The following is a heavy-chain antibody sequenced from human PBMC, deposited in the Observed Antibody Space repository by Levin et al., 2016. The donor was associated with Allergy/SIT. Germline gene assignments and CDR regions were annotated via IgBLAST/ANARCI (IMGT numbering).Heavy chain of an antibody. CDR3: AKDVMSDYYYGLDV. Sequence: GGSLRLSCVASGFTFDDYAMHWVRQVPGKGLEWVSGISWNRDSIDYADSVKGRFIISRDNAKNSLYLQMNSLRTEDTALYYCAKDVMSDYYYGLDVWGQGTTVTVSS. CDR1: GFTFDDYA. V-gene: IGHV3-9*01. J-gene: IGHJ6*02. CDR2: ISWNRDSI. D-gene: IGHD3-16*01.